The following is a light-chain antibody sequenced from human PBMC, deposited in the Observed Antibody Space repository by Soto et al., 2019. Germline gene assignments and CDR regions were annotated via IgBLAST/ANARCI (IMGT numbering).Light chain of an antibody. CDR2: GVY. CDR1: PSVDGY. J-gene: IGKJ5*01. Sequence: EVVMTPSPGPLSVSLGESAPLYCRSSPSVDGYVAWHQQKPGQAPRLLIHGVYSRATGTPDRFSGSGSGTDFTLTISRLEPEDSAVYYCQFYGSSLITFGQGTRLEIK. CDR3: QFYGSSLIT. V-gene: IGKV3-20*01.